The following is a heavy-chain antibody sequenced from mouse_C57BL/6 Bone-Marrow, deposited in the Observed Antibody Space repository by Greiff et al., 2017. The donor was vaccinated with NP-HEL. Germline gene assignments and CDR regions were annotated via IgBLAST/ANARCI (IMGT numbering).Heavy chain of an antibody. V-gene: IGHV1-19*01. CDR2: INPYNGGT. J-gene: IGHJ4*01. CDR3: ADGGITTVVAYYAMDY. D-gene: IGHD1-1*01. CDR1: GYTFTDYY. Sequence: VQLQQSGPVLVKPGASVKMSCKASGYTFTDYYMNWVKQSHGKSLEWIGVINPYNGGTSYNQKFKGKATLTVDKSSSTAYMELNSLTSEDSAVYYFADGGITTVVAYYAMDYWGQGTSVTVSS.